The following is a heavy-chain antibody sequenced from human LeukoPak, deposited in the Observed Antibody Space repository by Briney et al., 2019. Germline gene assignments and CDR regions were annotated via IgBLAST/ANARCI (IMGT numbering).Heavy chain of an antibody. D-gene: IGHD5-12*01. Sequence: GALRLSCAASGFTFSEYYMSWIRQAPGKGREWGSYISSSSSYTNYADSVKGGFTISTDNAKNSLYLQMNSLRAEDTAVYYCARVGGYSGYDSPLGIYFDYWGQGTLVTVSS. CDR1: GFTFSEYY. J-gene: IGHJ4*02. CDR3: ARVGGYSGYDSPLGIYFDY. V-gene: IGHV3-11*06. CDR2: ISSSSSYT.